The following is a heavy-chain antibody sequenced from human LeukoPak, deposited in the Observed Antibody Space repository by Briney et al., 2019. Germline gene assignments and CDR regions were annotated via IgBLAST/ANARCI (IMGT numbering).Heavy chain of an antibody. CDR3: AKGPLARGFDP. CDR2: ISGSGGST. Sequence: PGGSLRLSCAASGFTFSSYAMNWVRQAPGKGREWVSGISGSGGSTYYADSVKGRFTISRDNSKNTLYLQMNSLRAEDTALYYCAKGPLARGFDPWGQGTLVTVSS. CDR1: GFTFSSYA. J-gene: IGHJ5*02. D-gene: IGHD3-3*02. V-gene: IGHV3-23*01.